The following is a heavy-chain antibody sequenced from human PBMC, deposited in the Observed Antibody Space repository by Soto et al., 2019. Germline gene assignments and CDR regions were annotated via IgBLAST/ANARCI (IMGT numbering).Heavy chain of an antibody. V-gene: IGHV3-23*01. CDR2: ISGSGGST. Sequence: GGSLRLSCATSEFSFTSYAMTWVRQAPGKGLEWVSGISGSGGSTYYADSVKGRFTISRDNSKNTLYLQMNSLRAEDTAVYYCAKLRAYSSGAFDIWGQGTMVTVSS. J-gene: IGHJ3*02. D-gene: IGHD6-19*01. CDR3: AKLRAYSSGAFDI. CDR1: EFSFTSYA.